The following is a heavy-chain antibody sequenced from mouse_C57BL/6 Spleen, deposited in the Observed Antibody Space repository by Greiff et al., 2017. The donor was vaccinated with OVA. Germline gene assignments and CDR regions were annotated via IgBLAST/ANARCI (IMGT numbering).Heavy chain of an antibody. Sequence: EVKLVESGGGLVKPGGSLKLSCAASGFTFSDYGMHWVRQAPEKGLEWVAYISSGSSTIYYADTVKGRFTISRDNAKNTLFLQMTSLRSENTAMYYGAWRACYSNPCFAYWGQGTLVTVSA. CDR1: GFTFSDYG. D-gene: IGHD2-5*01. J-gene: IGHJ3*01. CDR2: ISSGSSTI. CDR3: AWRACYSNPCFAY. V-gene: IGHV5-17*01.